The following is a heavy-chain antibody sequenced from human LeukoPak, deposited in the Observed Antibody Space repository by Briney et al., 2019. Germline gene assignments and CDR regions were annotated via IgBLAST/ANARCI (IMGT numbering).Heavy chain of an antibody. CDR3: ARDITTGTTRFDP. D-gene: IGHD1-1*01. Sequence: ASVKVSCKASGYTFISYAIHWVRQAPGQRLEWMGWIHAGTGNTKYSQKFQGRVTITRDTSASTVYMELSRLRPEDTAVYYCARDITTGTTRFDPWAREPWSPSPQ. CDR2: IHAGTGNT. CDR1: GYTFISYA. J-gene: IGHJ5*02. V-gene: IGHV1-3*01.